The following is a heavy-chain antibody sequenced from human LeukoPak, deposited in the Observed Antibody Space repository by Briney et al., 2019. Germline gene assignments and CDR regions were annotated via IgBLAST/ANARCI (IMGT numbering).Heavy chain of an antibody. CDR3: ARERAQLVQFNWFDP. CDR2: ISANTGNT. CDR1: GYPFTSFG. D-gene: IGHD6-13*01. V-gene: IGHV1-18*01. J-gene: IGHJ5*02. Sequence: ASVKVSCKASGYPFTSFGVSWVRQAPGQGLEWMGWISANTGNTNFAQKFQGRVTMTTDTSTSTAYMELSSLRSDDTAVYYCARERAQLVQFNWFDPWGQGTLVTVSS.